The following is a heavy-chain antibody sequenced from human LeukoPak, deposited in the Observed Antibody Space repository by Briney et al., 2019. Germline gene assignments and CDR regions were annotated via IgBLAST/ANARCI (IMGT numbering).Heavy chain of an antibody. CDR2: IYSGGIT. V-gene: IGHV3-53*01. CDR3: ARDPLDTALPYSDY. J-gene: IGHJ4*02. D-gene: IGHD5-18*01. Sequence: GGSLRLSCAASGFTINSNYMSWVRQAPGKGLEWISVIYSGGITYYADSVKGRFTISRDNSKNTVYLQMSSLRAEDTAVYYCARDPLDTALPYSDYWGQGTLVTVSS. CDR1: GFTINSNY.